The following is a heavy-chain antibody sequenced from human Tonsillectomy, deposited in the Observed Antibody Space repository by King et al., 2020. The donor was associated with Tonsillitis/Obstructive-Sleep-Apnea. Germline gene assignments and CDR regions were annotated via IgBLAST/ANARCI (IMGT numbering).Heavy chain of an antibody. CDR1: GGSFSGYY. D-gene: IGHD2-15*01. Sequence: VQLQQWGAGLLKPSETLSLTCAVYGGSFSGYYWSWIRQPPGKGLKWIGEINHGGSTNYNPSLKRRVTISVDTSKNQFSLKLSSVTAADTAVYYCARGPVVVESLGSFDYWGQGTLVTVSS. J-gene: IGHJ4*02. V-gene: IGHV4-34*01. CDR2: INHGGST. CDR3: ARGPVVVESLGSFDY.